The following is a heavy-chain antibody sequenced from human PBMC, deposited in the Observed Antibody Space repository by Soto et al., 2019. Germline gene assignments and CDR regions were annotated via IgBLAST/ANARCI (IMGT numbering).Heavy chain of an antibody. V-gene: IGHV3-53*04. CDR1: GFTVSSNY. Sequence: EVQLVESGGGLVQPGGSLRLSCAASGFTVSSNYMSWVRQAPGKGLEWVSVIYSDGNTYYADSVKGRFTISRHNSKNTLYLQMNSLRAEDTAVYYCAREPYYDRSGYLASNGMDVWGQGTTVTVSS. CDR2: IYSDGNT. CDR3: AREPYYDRSGYLASNGMDV. J-gene: IGHJ6*02. D-gene: IGHD3-22*01.